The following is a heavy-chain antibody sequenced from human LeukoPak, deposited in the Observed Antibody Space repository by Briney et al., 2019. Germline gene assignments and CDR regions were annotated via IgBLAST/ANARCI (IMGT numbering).Heavy chain of an antibody. V-gene: IGHV3-15*01. Sequence: GGSLRLSCAASGFTFSNAWMSWVRQAPGKGLEWVGRIKSKTDGGTSDYAAPVKGRFTISRDDSKNTLYLQMNSLKTEDTAVYYCTTVGGDYYYYYGMDVWGQGTTVTVSS. J-gene: IGHJ6*02. CDR2: IKSKTDGGTS. CDR1: GFTFSNAW. CDR3: TTVGGDYYYYYGMDV.